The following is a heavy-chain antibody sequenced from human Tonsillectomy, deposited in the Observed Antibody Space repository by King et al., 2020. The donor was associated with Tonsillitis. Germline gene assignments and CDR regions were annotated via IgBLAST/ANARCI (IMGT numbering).Heavy chain of an antibody. CDR3: EGEWT. CDR1: GVSMKSTANY. Sequence: VPLQESGPGLVRPSQTLSLTCTVSGVSMKSTANYWSWLRQPAGKGLEWIGRVFASGRTDYNPSLKSRVTMSIDTSKNQFSLRLNSLTAADTAVYYCEGEWTWGQGTLVTVSS. V-gene: IGHV4-61*02. CDR2: VFASGRT. J-gene: IGHJ5*02.